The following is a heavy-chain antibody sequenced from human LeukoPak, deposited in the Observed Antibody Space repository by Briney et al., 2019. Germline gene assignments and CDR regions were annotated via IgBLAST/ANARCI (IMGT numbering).Heavy chain of an antibody. V-gene: IGHV4-59*08. CDR3: ARHRCSGGSCYPMNWFDP. Sequence: SETLSLTCIVSGGSITSDYWSWIRQPPGKGLEWIGYIENSGRTEYNPSLMSRITISVDTSKIQFSLMLSPVTAADTAVYYCARHRCSGGSCYPMNWFDPWGQGTLVTVSS. CDR2: IENSGRT. J-gene: IGHJ5*02. D-gene: IGHD2-15*01. CDR1: GGSITSDY.